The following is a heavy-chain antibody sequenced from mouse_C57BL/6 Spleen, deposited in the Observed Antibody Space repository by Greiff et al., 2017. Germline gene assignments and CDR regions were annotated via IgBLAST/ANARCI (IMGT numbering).Heavy chain of an antibody. CDR2: ISSGGSYT. CDR1: GFTFSSYG. J-gene: IGHJ2*01. V-gene: IGHV5-6*01. D-gene: IGHD1-1*01. Sequence: EVQLVESGGDLVKPGGSLKLSCAASGFTFSSYGMSWVRQTPDKRLEWVATISSGGSYTYYPDSVKGRFTISRDNAKNTLYLQMSSLKSEDTAMYYCARRSTTVVDYWGQGTTLTVSS. CDR3: ARRSTTVVDY.